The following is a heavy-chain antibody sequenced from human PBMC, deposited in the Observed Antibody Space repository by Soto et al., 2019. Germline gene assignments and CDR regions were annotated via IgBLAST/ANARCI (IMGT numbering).Heavy chain of an antibody. V-gene: IGHV3-21*01. CDR1: GFTFSSYS. CDR3: TRVRPGPQHYFDY. Sequence: GGSLRLSCAASGFTFSSYSMNWVRQAPGKGLEWVSSISSSSSYIYYADSVKGRFTTSRDNAKNSLYLQMNSLRAEDTAVYYCTRVRPGPQHYFDYWGQRNMVTDSS. D-gene: IGHD6-6*01. CDR2: ISSSSSYI. J-gene: IGHJ4*02.